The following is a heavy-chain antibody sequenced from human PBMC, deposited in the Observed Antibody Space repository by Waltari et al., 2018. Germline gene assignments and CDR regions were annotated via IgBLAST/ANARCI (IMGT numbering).Heavy chain of an antibody. J-gene: IGHJ4*02. CDR2: INHSGST. CDR1: GGSFSGYY. V-gene: IGHV4-34*01. CDR3: ARGHGLLWFGEYYYFDY. D-gene: IGHD3-10*01. Sequence: QVQLQQWGAGLLKPSETLSLTCAVYGGSFSGYYWSWIRQPPGKGLEWIGEINHSGSTNYYRSLKSRVTISVDTSKNQFSLKLSSVTAADTAVYYCARGHGLLWFGEYYYFDYWGQGTLVTVSS.